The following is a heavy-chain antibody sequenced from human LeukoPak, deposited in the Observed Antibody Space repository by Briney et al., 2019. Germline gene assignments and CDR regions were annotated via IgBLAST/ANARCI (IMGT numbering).Heavy chain of an antibody. CDR3: ARAVTNYPYYYYGMDV. D-gene: IGHD4/OR15-4a*01. CDR1: GYSFTSYW. Sequence: GESLKISCKGSGYSFTSYWIGWVRQAPGQGLEWMGWINTNTGNPTYAQGFTGRFVFSLDTSVSTAYLQISSLKAEDTAVYYCARAVTNYPYYYYGMDVWGQGTTVTVSS. CDR2: INTNTGNP. V-gene: IGHV7-4-1*02. J-gene: IGHJ6*02.